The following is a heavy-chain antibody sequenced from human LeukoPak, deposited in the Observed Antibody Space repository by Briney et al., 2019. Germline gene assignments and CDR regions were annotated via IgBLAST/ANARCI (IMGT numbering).Heavy chain of an antibody. J-gene: IGHJ3*02. D-gene: IGHD2-15*01. CDR3: ARHCCSGPAKRVFDI. CDR2: ISYSGNT. V-gene: IGHV4-39*01. CDR1: GGSITSSDCH. Sequence: SETLSLTCTVSGGSITSSDCHWGWVRQPPGKGLEWIGTISYSGNTDYNPSLRSRVTISVDTSNNQFSLRLGSVTAADTAVYHCARHCCSGPAKRVFDIWGQGTMVTVSS.